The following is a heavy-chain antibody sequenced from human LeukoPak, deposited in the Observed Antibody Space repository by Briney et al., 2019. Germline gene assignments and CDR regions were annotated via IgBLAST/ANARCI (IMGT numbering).Heavy chain of an antibody. CDR3: ARVGGGGAFDY. CDR1: GFTFSSYS. V-gene: IGHV3-48*04. CDR2: ISSSSSTI. D-gene: IGHD4-23*01. J-gene: IGHJ4*02. Sequence: GGSLRLSCAASGFTFSSYSMNWVRQAPGKGLEWVSYISSSSSTIYYADSVKGRFTISRDNAKNSLHLQMNSLRAEDTAVYYCARVGGGGAFDYWGQGTLVTVPS.